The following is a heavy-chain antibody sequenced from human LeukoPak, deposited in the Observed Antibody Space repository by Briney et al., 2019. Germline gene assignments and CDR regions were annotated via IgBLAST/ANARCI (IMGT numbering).Heavy chain of an antibody. D-gene: IGHD2-2*03. V-gene: IGHV3-23*01. CDR1: GFTFSSYA. J-gene: IGHJ5*02. Sequence: GGSLRLSCAASGFTFSSYAMSWVRQAPGKGLGWVSAINGSGGGTYYADSVKGRFTISRDNSKNTLYLQMNSLRAEDTAVYYCAKDGFKEGLNWFDPWGQGTLVTVSS. CDR2: INGSGGGT. CDR3: AKDGFKEGLNWFDP.